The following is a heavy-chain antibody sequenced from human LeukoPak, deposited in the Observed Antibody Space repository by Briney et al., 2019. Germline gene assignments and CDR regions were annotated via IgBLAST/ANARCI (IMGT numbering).Heavy chain of an antibody. CDR3: ARVAFGELWGMDV. V-gene: IGHV3-21*01. CDR2: ISSSSDYI. CDR1: GFTFSSYN. Sequence: GGSLRLSCAASGFTFSSYNMNWVRQAPGKGLEWVSSISSSSDYIYYADSVKGRFTISRDSATNPLYLQMNSLRAEDTAVYHCARVAFGELWGMDVWGKGTTVTISS. J-gene: IGHJ6*04. D-gene: IGHD3-10*01.